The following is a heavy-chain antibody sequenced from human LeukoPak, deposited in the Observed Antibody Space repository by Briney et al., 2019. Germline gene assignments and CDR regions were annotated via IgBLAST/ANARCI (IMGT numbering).Heavy chain of an antibody. CDR3: ARRRLGYFDY. Sequence: SETLSLSCGVYGGSFSGYYWSWIRQPPGKGLEWIGEINPRGSTNYNPSLKSRVTLSADTSKSQFSLTLNSVTAADTAVYYCARRRLGYFDYWGQGTLVTVSS. D-gene: IGHD5-24*01. CDR1: GGSFSGYY. CDR2: INPRGST. V-gene: IGHV4-34*01. J-gene: IGHJ4*02.